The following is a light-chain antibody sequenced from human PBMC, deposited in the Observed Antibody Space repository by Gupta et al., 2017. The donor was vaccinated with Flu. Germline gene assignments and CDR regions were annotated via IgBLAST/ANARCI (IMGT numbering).Light chain of an antibody. Sequence: QTVRITCQSDSLRNSYASWYQQQPAPAHVLGSLAKNIRPSGIPDRFSFSSSGNTDSSTITGAQAEDEADYDYYSRDNTDNHHSVFGGGTKLTVL. J-gene: IGLJ2*01. CDR3: YSRDNTDNHHSV. CDR1: SLRNSY. CDR2: AKN. V-gene: IGLV3-19*01.